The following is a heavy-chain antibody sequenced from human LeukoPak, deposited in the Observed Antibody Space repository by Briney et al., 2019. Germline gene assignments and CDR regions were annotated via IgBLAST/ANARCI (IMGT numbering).Heavy chain of an antibody. V-gene: IGHV1-8*03. CDR3: ARGNYYYGSGSYYNHWDY. J-gene: IGHJ4*02. Sequence: ASVKVSCKASGYTFTSYDINWVRQATGQGLEWMGWMNPNSGNTGYAQKFQGRVTITRNTSISTAYMELSSLRSEDTAVYYCARGNYYYGSGSYYNHWDYWGQGTLVTVSS. CDR2: MNPNSGNT. CDR1: GYTFTSYD. D-gene: IGHD3-10*01.